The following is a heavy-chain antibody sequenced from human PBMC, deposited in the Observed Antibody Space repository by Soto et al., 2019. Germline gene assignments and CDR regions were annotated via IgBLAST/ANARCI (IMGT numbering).Heavy chain of an antibody. D-gene: IGHD2-2*01. V-gene: IGHV3-30-3*01. CDR3: ARDAPRAHQYCSSTSCYRGYFDY. CDR2: ISYDGSNK. Sequence: GGSLRLSCAASGFTFSSYAMHWVRQAPGKGLEWVAVISYDGSNKYYADSVKGRFTISRDNSKNTLYLQMNSLRAEDTAVYYCARDAPRAHQYCSSTSCYRGYFDYWGQGTLVTVSS. CDR1: GFTFSSYA. J-gene: IGHJ4*02.